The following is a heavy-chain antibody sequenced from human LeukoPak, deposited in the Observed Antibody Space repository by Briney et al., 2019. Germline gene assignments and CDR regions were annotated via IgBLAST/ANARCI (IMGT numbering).Heavy chain of an antibody. CDR1: GDSVSSTSAG. J-gene: IGHJ4*02. D-gene: IGHD6-13*01. Sequence: SQTLSLTCGISGDSVSSTSAGWDWIRQSPSRGLEWLGRTYYRSKWFNDYAVSVKSRITINPDTSKNQLSLQLNSLTPEDTAVYYCASTPITGYSMDYWGQGTLVTVSS. CDR2: TYYRSKWFN. V-gene: IGHV6-1*01. CDR3: ASTPITGYSMDY.